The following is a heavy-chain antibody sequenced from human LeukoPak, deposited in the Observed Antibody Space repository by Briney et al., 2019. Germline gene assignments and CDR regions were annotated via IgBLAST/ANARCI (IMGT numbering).Heavy chain of an antibody. D-gene: IGHD3-10*01. CDR2: IYTSGST. CDR3: AREVHQKGFMDV. Sequence: KPSETLSLTCAVYGGSFSGYYWSWIRRPAGKGLEWIGRIYTSGSTNYNPSLKSRVTMSVDTSKNQFSLKLSSVTAADTAVHYCAREVHQKGFMDVWGKGTTVTVSS. V-gene: IGHV4-4*07. CDR1: GGSFSGYY. J-gene: IGHJ6*03.